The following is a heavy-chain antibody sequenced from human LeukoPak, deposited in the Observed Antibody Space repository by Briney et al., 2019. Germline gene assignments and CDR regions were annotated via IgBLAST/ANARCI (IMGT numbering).Heavy chain of an antibody. D-gene: IGHD6-13*01. V-gene: IGHV1-69*13. Sequence: SVKVSCKASGSTFSSYAISWVRQAPGQGLEWMGGIIPIFGTANYAQKFQGRVTITADESTSTAYMELSSLRSEDTAVYYCARDSPIAAPASGYYYGMDVWGQGTTVTVSS. J-gene: IGHJ6*02. CDR1: GSTFSSYA. CDR2: IIPIFGTA. CDR3: ARDSPIAAPASGYYYGMDV.